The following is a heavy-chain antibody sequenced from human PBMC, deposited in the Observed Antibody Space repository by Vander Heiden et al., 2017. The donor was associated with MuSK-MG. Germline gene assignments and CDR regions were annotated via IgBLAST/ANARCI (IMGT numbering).Heavy chain of an antibody. Sequence: EVQLLESGGGLVQPGGSLRLSCAASGFTFSSYAMSWVRQAPGKGLEWVSAISGSGGSTYYADSVKGRFTISRDNSKNTLYLQMNSLRAEDTAVYYCAKGSSTSCYSALCPIDYWGQGTLVTVSS. D-gene: IGHD2-2*01. CDR1: GFTFSSYA. CDR3: AKGSSTSCYSALCPIDY. J-gene: IGHJ4*02. CDR2: ISGSGGST. V-gene: IGHV3-23*01.